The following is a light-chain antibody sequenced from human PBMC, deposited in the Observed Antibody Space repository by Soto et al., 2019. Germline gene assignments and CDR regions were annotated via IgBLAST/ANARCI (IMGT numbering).Light chain of an antibody. CDR1: SSNIGSTS. V-gene: IGLV1-44*01. CDR2: NDN. CDR3: AAWDVSLNGFYV. Sequence: QSVLTQPPSTSGTPGQRVTISCSGSSSNIGSTSVNWYQQLPGTAPKLLIYNDNQWPSGVPDRFSGSRSGTSASLAISGLQSEDGADYYCAAWDVSLNGFYVFGSGTKVTVL. J-gene: IGLJ1*01.